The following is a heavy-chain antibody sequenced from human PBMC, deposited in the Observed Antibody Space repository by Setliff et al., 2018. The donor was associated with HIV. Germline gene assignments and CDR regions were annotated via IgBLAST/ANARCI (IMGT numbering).Heavy chain of an antibody. J-gene: IGHJ6*03. CDR1: DASISSNY. CDR2: IYSSGST. Sequence: ASETLSLTCTGSDASISSNYWSWVRQRAAKGLEWIGRIYSSGSTIYNPSLKSRVTMSVDTSKTQFSLNLNSVTAADKAIYYCARELKGPSLGSCGHYHMAAWGKGITFTVAS. CDR3: ARELKGPSLGSCGHYHMAA. D-gene: IGHD3-16*02. V-gene: IGHV4-4*07.